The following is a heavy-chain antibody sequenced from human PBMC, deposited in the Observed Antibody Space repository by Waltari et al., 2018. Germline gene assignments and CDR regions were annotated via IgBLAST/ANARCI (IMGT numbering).Heavy chain of an antibody. D-gene: IGHD6-19*01. J-gene: IGHJ4*02. CDR3: AKDLAVARDY. Sequence: EVQLVESGGGVVQPGGSLRLSCAASGFAFDGYAMPWVRKAPGKVLAWVSLIRGDGGSTYYADYVKGRFTISRDNSKNSLYLQMNSLRTEDTALYYCAKDLAVARDYWGQGTLVTVSS. CDR2: IRGDGGST. CDR1: GFAFDGYA. V-gene: IGHV3-43*02.